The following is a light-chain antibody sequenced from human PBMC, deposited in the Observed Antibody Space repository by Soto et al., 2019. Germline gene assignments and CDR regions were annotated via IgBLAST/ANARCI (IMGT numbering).Light chain of an antibody. Sequence: DVQLTQSPSSLSASVGDRVTITCQASQDISNYLSWFQQQPGKAPKLLIYDASKLQTGVPSRFRGSGSGTDFTFIINSLQPEDIATYFCQQYDNFPYTFGQGTKLEIE. CDR3: QQYDNFPYT. CDR1: QDISNY. J-gene: IGKJ2*01. V-gene: IGKV1-33*01. CDR2: DAS.